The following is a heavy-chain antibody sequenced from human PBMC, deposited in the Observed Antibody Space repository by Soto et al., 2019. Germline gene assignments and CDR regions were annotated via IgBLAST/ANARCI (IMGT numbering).Heavy chain of an antibody. CDR1: GFTFSTSA. CDR3: AKSLNINWKNWFDL. Sequence: EGQILESGGGLVQPGGSLRLSCVASGFTFSTSAMNWVRQAPWKGPEWVSIISDSDGRTYYADSVKGRFTISRDNSRNTLFLDMNSLRAEDTAVYYCAKSLNINWKNWFDLWGQGTLVTVSA. J-gene: IGHJ5*02. CDR2: ISDSDGRT. V-gene: IGHV3-23*01. D-gene: IGHD1-1*01.